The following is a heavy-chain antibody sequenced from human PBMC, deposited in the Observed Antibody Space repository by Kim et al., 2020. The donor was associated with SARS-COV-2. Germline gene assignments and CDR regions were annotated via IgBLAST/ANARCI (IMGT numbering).Heavy chain of an antibody. D-gene: IGHD6-19*01. CDR1: GYTFNGYY. V-gene: IGHV1-2*06. J-gene: IGHJ2*01. CDR3: ARGQIKMAVFWFFDL. CDR2: INPNSAGT. Sequence: ASVKVSCKASGYTFNGYYMHWVRQAPGQALEWMGRINPNSAGTNYPQKFQGRVTMTWDTSISTAYMELTTLTPDDTAVYYCARGQIKMAVFWFFDLWGRGSLVAVSS.